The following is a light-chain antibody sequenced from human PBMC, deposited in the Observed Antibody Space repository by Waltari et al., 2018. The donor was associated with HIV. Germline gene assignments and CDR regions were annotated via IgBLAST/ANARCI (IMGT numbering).Light chain of an antibody. CDR3: ATWDDSLNGYV. CDR1: SSNLGSYN. V-gene: IGLV1-44*01. CDR2: SNN. J-gene: IGLJ1*01. Sequence: QSVLTQSPSASGTPGQRITISCSGGSSNLGSYNVNWYQQFAGTAPKLVIYSNNQRPSGVPDRFSGSKSGTSASLAISGLQSEDEAEYYCATWDDSLNGYVFGTGTKVTVL.